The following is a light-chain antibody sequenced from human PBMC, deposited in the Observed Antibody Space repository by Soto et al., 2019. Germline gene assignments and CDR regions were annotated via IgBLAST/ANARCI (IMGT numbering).Light chain of an antibody. Sequence: DVVMPQSPLSLPVTLGQPASVSCWSSHSLGVSYGNTYLSWLHQRPGQSPRRLIYKVSNRDSGVPDRFSGSRSGTDFTLKISRVEAEDVGVYYCVQGTHWPITFGQGTRLEIK. V-gene: IGKV2-30*01. CDR1: HSLGVSYGNTY. CDR2: KVS. CDR3: VQGTHWPIT. J-gene: IGKJ5*01.